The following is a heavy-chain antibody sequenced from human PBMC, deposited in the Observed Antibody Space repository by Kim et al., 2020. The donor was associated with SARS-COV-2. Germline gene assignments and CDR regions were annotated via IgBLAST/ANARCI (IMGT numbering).Heavy chain of an antibody. J-gene: IGHJ4*02. Sequence: YHADSVKGRFTIARDNSKNTLYLQMNSLRAEDMAVYYCAKGLIAVAGPDYWGQGTLVTVSS. CDR3: AKGLIAVAGPDY. D-gene: IGHD6-19*01. V-gene: IGHV3-23*01.